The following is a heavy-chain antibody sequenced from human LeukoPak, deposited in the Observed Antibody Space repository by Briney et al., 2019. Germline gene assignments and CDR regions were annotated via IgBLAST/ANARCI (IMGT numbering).Heavy chain of an antibody. J-gene: IGHJ4*02. CDR1: GYTFTSYD. D-gene: IGHD2-2*02. CDR3: ASGVYCSSTSCYRVDY. V-gene: IGHV1-8*01. CDR2: MNPNSGNT. Sequence: GASVKVSCKASGYTFTSYDINWVRQATGQGLEWMGWMNPNSGNTGYAQKFQGRVTMTRNTSISTAYMELSSLRSEDTAVYYCASGVYCSSTSCYRVDYWGQGTLVTVSS.